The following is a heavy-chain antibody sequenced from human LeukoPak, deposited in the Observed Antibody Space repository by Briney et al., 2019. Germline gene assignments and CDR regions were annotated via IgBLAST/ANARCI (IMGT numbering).Heavy chain of an antibody. CDR3: AKAFRVAVAGQDAFDI. CDR1: GFTFDDYA. Sequence: PGRSLRLSCAASGFTFDDYAMHWVRQAPGKGLEWVSGISRNSGSIGYADSVKGRFTISRDNAENSLYLQMNSLRAEDTALYYCAKAFRVAVAGQDAFDIWGQGTMVTVSS. D-gene: IGHD6-19*01. J-gene: IGHJ3*02. CDR2: ISRNSGSI. V-gene: IGHV3-9*01.